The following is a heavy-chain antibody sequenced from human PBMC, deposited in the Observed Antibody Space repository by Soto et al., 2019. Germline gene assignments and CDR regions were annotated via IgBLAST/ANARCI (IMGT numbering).Heavy chain of an antibody. D-gene: IGHD6-13*01. CDR2: IKSHTDGGTT. V-gene: IGHV3-15*07. Sequence: EVQLVESGGGLVKPGGSLRVSCAASGFTFNNAWMNWVRQTPGKGLEWVGRIKSHTDGGTTEYAAPVKGRFTISRDDAKNTLYLQMHSLKTEDSAVYYCTTDLSSIWSPSPFDYWGQGTLVTVSS. CDR1: GFTFNNAW. CDR3: TTDLSSIWSPSPFDY. J-gene: IGHJ4*02.